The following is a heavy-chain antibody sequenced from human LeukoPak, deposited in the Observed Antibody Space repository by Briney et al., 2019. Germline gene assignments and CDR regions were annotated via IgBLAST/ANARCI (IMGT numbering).Heavy chain of an antibody. Sequence: PSETLSLTCAVYGGSFSGYYWSWIRQPPGKGLEWIGEINHSGSTNYNPSLKSRVTISVDTSKNQFPLKLSSVTAADTAVYYCARGRYYYGSGRRGYFDYWGQGTLVTVSS. CDR3: ARGRYYYGSGRRGYFDY. D-gene: IGHD3-10*01. J-gene: IGHJ4*02. CDR2: INHSGST. V-gene: IGHV4-34*01. CDR1: GGSFSGYY.